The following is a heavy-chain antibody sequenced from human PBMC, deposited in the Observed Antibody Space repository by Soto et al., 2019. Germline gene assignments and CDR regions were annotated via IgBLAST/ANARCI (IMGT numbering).Heavy chain of an antibody. CDR1: GFTFGDYA. Sequence: GGSLRLSCTASGFTFGDYAMSWFRQAPGKGLEWVGFIRSKAYGGTTEYAASVKGRFTISRDDSKSIAYLQMNSLKTEDTAVYYCTRGSRSWYWGHYYYMDVWGKGTTVTVSS. D-gene: IGHD6-13*01. V-gene: IGHV3-49*03. CDR3: TRGSRSWYWGHYYYMDV. CDR2: IRSKAYGGTT. J-gene: IGHJ6*03.